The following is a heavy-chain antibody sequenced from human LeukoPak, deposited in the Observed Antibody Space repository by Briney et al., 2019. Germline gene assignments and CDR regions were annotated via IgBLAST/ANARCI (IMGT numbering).Heavy chain of an antibody. CDR3: ARDTISYGGNVDRWGYFDY. J-gene: IGHJ4*02. CDR1: GYTFTSYY. D-gene: IGHD4-23*01. CDR2: INPSGGST. Sequence: ASVKVSCKASGYTFTSYYMHWMRQAPGQGLEWMGIINPSGGSTSYAQKFQGRVAMTRDTSTSTVYLELSSLRSEDTAVYYCARDTISYGGNVDRWGYFDYWGQGTLVTVSS. V-gene: IGHV1-46*01.